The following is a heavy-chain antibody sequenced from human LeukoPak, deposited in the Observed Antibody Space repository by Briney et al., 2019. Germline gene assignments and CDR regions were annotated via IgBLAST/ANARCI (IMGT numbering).Heavy chain of an antibody. CDR3: ARDDWGDCWYFDL. J-gene: IGHJ2*01. D-gene: IGHD4-17*01. CDR1: GYTFTGYY. CDR2: INLNSGGT. Sequence: ASVKVSCKASGYTFTGYYIHWVRQAPGQGLEWMGRINLNSGGTNYAQKFQGRVTMTRDTAISTAYMELSRLRSDDTAVYYCARDDWGDCWYFDLWGRGTLVTVSS. V-gene: IGHV1-2*06.